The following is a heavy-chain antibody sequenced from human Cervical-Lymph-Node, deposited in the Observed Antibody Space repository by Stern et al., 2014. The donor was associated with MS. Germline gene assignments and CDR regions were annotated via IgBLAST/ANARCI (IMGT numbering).Heavy chain of an antibody. CDR3: AKDWGSSAWYYFDY. CDR1: GFTFGDYA. V-gene: IGHV3-9*01. Sequence: EVQLVESGGGLVQPGRSLRLSCAASGFTFGDYAMHWVRQAPGKGLEWVSGISWNSGNIHYADSVKGRFTISGDNAKNSLYLQMSSLRAEDTALYYCAKDWGSSAWYYFDYWGRGILVTVSS. CDR2: ISWNSGNI. D-gene: IGHD6-19*01. J-gene: IGHJ4*02.